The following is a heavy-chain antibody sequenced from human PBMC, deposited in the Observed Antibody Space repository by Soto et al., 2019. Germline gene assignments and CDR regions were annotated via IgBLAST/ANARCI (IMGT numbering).Heavy chain of an antibody. V-gene: IGHV4-59*12. D-gene: IGHD6-13*01. J-gene: IGHJ4*02. CDR1: GGSISSYY. Sequence: QVQLQESGPGLVKPSETLSLTCTVSGGSISSYYWSWIRQPPGKGLEWIGYIYFSGGNNYNPSLKSRVTISVDTSKNQFSLTLSSVTAADTAVYYCARESRSWYGSIWDYWGQGTLVTVSS. CDR3: ARESRSWYGSIWDY. CDR2: IYFSGGN.